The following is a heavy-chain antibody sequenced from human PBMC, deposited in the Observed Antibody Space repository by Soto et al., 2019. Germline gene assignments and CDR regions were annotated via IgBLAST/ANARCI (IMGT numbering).Heavy chain of an antibody. Sequence: QVQLVQSGAEVKKPGASVKVSCKASGYTFTGYYIHWVRQAPGQGLEWMGWINPNSGGTNYAQKSQGWVTMTRDTSISTAYMELSRLTSDDTAVYYCATACRDGYNCLDYWGQGTLVTVSS. V-gene: IGHV1-2*04. CDR3: ATACRDGYNCLDY. D-gene: IGHD5-12*01. CDR2: INPNSGGT. J-gene: IGHJ4*02. CDR1: GYTFTGYY.